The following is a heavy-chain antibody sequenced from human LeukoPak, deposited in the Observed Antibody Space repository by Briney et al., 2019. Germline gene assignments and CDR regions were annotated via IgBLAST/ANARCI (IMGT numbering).Heavy chain of an antibody. Sequence: GGSLRLSCAASGFTFSGSGMHWVRQAPGKGLEWVAFIRNDGTNKYYAESVKGRFTISRDNSKNTLYLQMNSLRAEDTAVYYCAKGTSYNWNDGWFDPWGNGILVTVSS. CDR1: GFTFSGSG. D-gene: IGHD1-20*01. J-gene: IGHJ5*02. CDR3: AKGTSYNWNDGWFDP. CDR2: IRNDGTNK. V-gene: IGHV3-30*02.